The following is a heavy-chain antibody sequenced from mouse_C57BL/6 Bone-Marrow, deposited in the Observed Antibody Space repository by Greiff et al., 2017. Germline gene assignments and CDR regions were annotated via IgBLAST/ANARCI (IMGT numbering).Heavy chain of an antibody. V-gene: IGHV5-4*01. CDR1: GFTFSSYA. Sequence: EVKVVESGGGLVKPGGSLKLSCAASGFTFSSYAMPWVRQTPEKRLEWVATISDGGSYTYYPDNVKGRFTISRDNTKNNLYLQMSHLKSEDTAMXDSAREGLYSGSLMDYWGQGTSVTVSS. J-gene: IGHJ4*01. CDR2: ISDGGSYT. CDR3: AREGLYSGSLMDY. D-gene: IGHD1-1*01.